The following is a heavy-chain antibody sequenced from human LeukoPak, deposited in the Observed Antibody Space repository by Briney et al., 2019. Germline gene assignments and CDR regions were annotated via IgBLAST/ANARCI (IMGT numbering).Heavy chain of an antibody. J-gene: IGHJ6*02. V-gene: IGHV4-59*01. Sequence: PSEALSLTCTVSGGSITGYYWGWIRQPPGKGLEWIGYVYHSGSTNYNPSLKSRVTILVDTSKNQFSLKLSSVTAAVTAVYYCTRVAQTPYGMDVWGQGTTVTVSS. CDR1: GGSITGYY. CDR3: TRVAQTPYGMDV. CDR2: VYHSGST.